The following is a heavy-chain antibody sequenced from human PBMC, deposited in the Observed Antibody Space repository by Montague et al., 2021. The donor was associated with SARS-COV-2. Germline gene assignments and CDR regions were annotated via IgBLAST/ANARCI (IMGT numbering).Heavy chain of an antibody. CDR3: AKSPWGSDWYYFDY. J-gene: IGHJ4*02. CDR2: VDWSSGFF. Sequence: SVILSCEASGFTFDDYAMHWVRQAPVAGLEWVARVDWSSGFFAYXDSVRGRFTISRDNAKNSLYLQMNSLKVEDTALYYCAKSPWGSDWYYFDYWGQGTLVTVSS. CDR1: GFTFDDYA. V-gene: IGHV3-9*01. D-gene: IGHD3-9*01.